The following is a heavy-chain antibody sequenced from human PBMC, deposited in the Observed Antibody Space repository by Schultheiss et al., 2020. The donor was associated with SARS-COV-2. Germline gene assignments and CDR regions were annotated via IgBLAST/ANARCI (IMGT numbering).Heavy chain of an antibody. D-gene: IGHD3-9*01. J-gene: IGHJ6*02. Sequence: ASVKVSCKASGYTFTGYYMHWVRQAPGQGLEWMGWINPNSGGTNYAQKFQGWVTMTRDTSISTAYMELSRLRSDDTAVYYCARANYDILTAYYGMDVWGQGTTVKVSS. V-gene: IGHV1-2*04. CDR3: ARANYDILTAYYGMDV. CDR2: INPNSGGT. CDR1: GYTFTGYY.